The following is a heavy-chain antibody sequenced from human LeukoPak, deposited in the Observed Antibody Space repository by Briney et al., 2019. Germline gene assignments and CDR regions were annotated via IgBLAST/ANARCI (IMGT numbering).Heavy chain of an antibody. D-gene: IGHD3-22*01. J-gene: IGHJ4*02. Sequence: PGGSLRLSCAASGFTFSSYSMNWVRRAPGKGLEWVSSISSSSSYIYYADSVKGRFTISRDNAKNSLYLQMNGLRAEDTAVYYCARSDPPPDSSGYYYWYFDYWGQGTLVTVSS. CDR3: ARSDPPPDSSGYYYWYFDY. V-gene: IGHV3-21*01. CDR2: ISSSSSYI. CDR1: GFTFSSYS.